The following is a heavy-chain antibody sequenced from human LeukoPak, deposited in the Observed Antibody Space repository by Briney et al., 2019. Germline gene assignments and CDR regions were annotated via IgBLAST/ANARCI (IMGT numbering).Heavy chain of an antibody. CDR2: INPNNGGT. CDR3: GRDRHWNQGNFDY. Sequence: ASVKASCKAFGYTITGYYIHWVRQPPGQGLEWMGWINPNNGGTNSAQKFQGRATMTRDTSIGTAYMELNRLTYDDTAVYYCGRDRHWNQGNFDYWGQGTLVTVSS. D-gene: IGHD1-1*01. V-gene: IGHV1-2*02. CDR1: GYTITGYY. J-gene: IGHJ4*02.